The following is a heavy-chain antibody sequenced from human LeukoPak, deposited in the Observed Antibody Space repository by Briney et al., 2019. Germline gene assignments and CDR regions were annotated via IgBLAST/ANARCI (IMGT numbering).Heavy chain of an antibody. Sequence: GGSLRLSCAASGVTFRSYSTNWVRQALGEGLEWGSYISSSSNIYYADYVKGRFTISRDNAKNSLYLQMMSLRAEDTAVYYCARDKDYYDSSGYYLFDYWGQGTLVTVSS. D-gene: IGHD3-22*01. CDR1: GVTFRSYS. V-gene: IGHV3-48*01. J-gene: IGHJ4*02. CDR2: ISSSSNI. CDR3: ARDKDYYDSSGYYLFDY.